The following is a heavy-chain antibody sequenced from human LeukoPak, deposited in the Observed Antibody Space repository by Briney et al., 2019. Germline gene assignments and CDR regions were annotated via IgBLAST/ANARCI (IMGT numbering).Heavy chain of an antibody. J-gene: IGHJ3*02. Sequence: GGSLRLSCVASGFTFSSYVMHWVRQAPGKGLEWVAVISYDGSNKYYADSVKGRFTISRDNSKNTLYLQMNSLRAEDTAMYYCARDRPMIVVADAFDIWGQGTTVTVSS. D-gene: IGHD3-22*01. V-gene: IGHV3-30*04. CDR2: ISYDGSNK. CDR3: ARDRPMIVVADAFDI. CDR1: GFTFSSYV.